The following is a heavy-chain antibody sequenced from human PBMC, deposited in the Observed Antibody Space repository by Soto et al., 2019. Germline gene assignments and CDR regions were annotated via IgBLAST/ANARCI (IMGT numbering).Heavy chain of an antibody. J-gene: IGHJ5*02. CDR1: GYTFTSYG. D-gene: IGHD3-10*01. CDR3: ARDHYGSGTYPSNWFDP. V-gene: IGHV1-18*01. CDR2: ISAYNGNT. Sequence: GASVNVSCKASGYTFTSYGISWVRQAPGQGLEWMGWISAYNGNTNYAQKLQGRVTMTTDTSTSTAYMELRSLRSDDTAVYYCARDHYGSGTYPSNWFDPWGQGTLVTVSS.